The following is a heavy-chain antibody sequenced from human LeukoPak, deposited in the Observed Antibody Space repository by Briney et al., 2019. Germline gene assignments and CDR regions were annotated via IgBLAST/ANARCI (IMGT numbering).Heavy chain of an antibody. D-gene: IGHD3-16*02. CDR1: GFTFSSYS. CDR2: ISSSSSYI. J-gene: IGHJ6*02. V-gene: IGHV3-21*01. CDR3: ARISHWGRYRYKPYYYGMDV. Sequence: GGSLRLSCAASGFTFSSYSMNWVRQAPGKGLEWVSSISSSSSYIYYADSVKGRFTISRDNAKNSLYLQMNSLRAEDTAVYYCARISHWGRYRYKPYYYGMDVWGQGTTVTVSS.